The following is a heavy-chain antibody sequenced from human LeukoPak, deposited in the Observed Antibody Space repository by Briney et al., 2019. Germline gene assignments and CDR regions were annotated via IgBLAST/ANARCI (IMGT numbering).Heavy chain of an antibody. V-gene: IGHV1-2*02. Sequence: ASVKVSCKASGYSFTDYYIHWVRRAPGQGLEWMGWINPNSGGTNYAQKFQGRVTMTRDTSISTAYMELSRLRSDDTAVYYCARVHDFWSGYGMDVWGKGTTVTVSS. CDR3: ARVHDFWSGYGMDV. D-gene: IGHD3-3*01. CDR1: GYSFTDYY. CDR2: INPNSGGT. J-gene: IGHJ6*04.